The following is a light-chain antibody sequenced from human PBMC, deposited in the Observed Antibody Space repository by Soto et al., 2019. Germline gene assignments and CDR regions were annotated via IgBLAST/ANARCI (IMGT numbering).Light chain of an antibody. CDR3: QQYGSSLLT. V-gene: IGKV3-20*01. Sequence: EIVLTQSPGTLSLSPGERATLSCRASQSVSSSYLAWYQQKPGQAPRLLIYNTSSRATGIPDRFSGSGSVTDFTLTISRLELEDFAVYYCQQYGSSLLTFGGGTKVEIK. CDR2: NTS. CDR1: QSVSSSY. J-gene: IGKJ4*01.